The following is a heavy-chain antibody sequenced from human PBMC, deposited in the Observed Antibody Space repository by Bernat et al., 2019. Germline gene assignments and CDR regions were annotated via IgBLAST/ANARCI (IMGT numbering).Heavy chain of an antibody. D-gene: IGHD2-2*01. CDR1: GGSFSGYY. Sequence: QVQLQQWGAGLLKPSETLSLTCAVYGGSFSGYYWSWIRQPPGKGLEWIGEINHSGSTNYNPSLKSRVTISVDTSKNQFSLKLSSVTAADTAVYDCARGGRYQPRLYGDFDYWGQGTLVTVSS. CDR3: ARGGRYQPRLYGDFDY. V-gene: IGHV4-34*01. CDR2: INHSGST. J-gene: IGHJ4*02.